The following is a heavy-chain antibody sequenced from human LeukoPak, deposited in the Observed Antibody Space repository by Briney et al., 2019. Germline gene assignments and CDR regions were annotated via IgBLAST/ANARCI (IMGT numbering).Heavy chain of an antibody. D-gene: IGHD6-19*01. J-gene: IGHJ4*02. Sequence: PGGSLRLSCAASGFTFSSYSMNWVRQAPGKGLEWVSSISSSSSYIYYADSVKGRFTISRDNAKNSLYLQMNSLRAEDTAVYYCARETDAEAGHFDYWGQGTLVTVSS. CDR1: GFTFSSYS. CDR3: ARETDAEAGHFDY. CDR2: ISSSSSYI. V-gene: IGHV3-21*01.